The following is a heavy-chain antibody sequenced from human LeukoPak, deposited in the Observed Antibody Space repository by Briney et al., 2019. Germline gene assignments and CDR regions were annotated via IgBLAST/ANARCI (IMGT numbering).Heavy chain of an antibody. D-gene: IGHD3-9*01. CDR3: ARDWLLDY. V-gene: IGHV3-30-3*01. CDR1: GFTFSSYA. CDR2: ISYDGSNI. J-gene: IGHJ4*02. Sequence: QSGGSLRLSCAASGFTFSSYAMHWVRQAPGKGLEWVAVISYDGSNIYYADSVKGRFTISRDNSKNTLYLQMNSLRAEDTAVYYCARDWLLDYWGQGTLVTVSS.